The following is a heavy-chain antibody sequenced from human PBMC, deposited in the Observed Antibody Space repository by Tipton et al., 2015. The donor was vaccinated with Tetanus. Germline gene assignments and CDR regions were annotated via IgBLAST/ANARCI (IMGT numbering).Heavy chain of an antibody. CDR2: IYYSGST. CDR3: ARGVAAAAAPKGFSDY. D-gene: IGHD6-13*01. Sequence: TLSLTCTVSGGSVSSGSYYWSWIRQPPGKGLEWIGYIYYSGSTNYNPSLKSRVTISVDTSKNQFSLKLSSVTAADTAVYYCARGVAAAAAPKGFSDYWGQGTLVTVSS. V-gene: IGHV4-61*01. J-gene: IGHJ4*02. CDR1: GGSVSSGSYY.